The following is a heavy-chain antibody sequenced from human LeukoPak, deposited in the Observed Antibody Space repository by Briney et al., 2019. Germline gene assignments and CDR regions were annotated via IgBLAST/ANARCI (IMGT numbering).Heavy chain of an antibody. CDR1: GYTFTSYD. CDR3: ARHSSSGFDY. J-gene: IGHJ4*02. V-gene: IGHV1-8*01. CDR2: MNPNSGNT. D-gene: IGHD6-6*01. Sequence: GASVKVSCKASGYTFTSYDINWVRQAARQRLEWMGWMNPNSGNTGYAQKFQGRVTMTRNTSISTAYMELSSLRSEDTAVYYCARHSSSGFDYWGQGTPVTVSS.